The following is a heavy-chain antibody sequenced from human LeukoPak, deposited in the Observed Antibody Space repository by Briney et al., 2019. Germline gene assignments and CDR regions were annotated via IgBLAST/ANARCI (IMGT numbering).Heavy chain of an antibody. CDR1: GFTFDDDT. Sequence: GGSRRLSWAAAGFTFDDDTMHWVRQAPGEGLEWVSLISWDGGSTYYADSVKGRFTISRDNSKNTLSLQMNSLRAEDTAVYYCAKFYQLPYNYYMDVWGKGTTVTISS. V-gene: IGHV3-43*01. CDR2: ISWDGGST. J-gene: IGHJ6*03. D-gene: IGHD2-2*01. CDR3: AKFYQLPYNYYMDV.